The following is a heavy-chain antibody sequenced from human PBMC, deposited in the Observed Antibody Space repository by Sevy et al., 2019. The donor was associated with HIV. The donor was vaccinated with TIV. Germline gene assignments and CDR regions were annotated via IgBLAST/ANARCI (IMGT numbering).Heavy chain of an antibody. J-gene: IGHJ4*02. CDR3: ARTRGPYSTSSRYYFDY. CDR2: MSNSGTTI. Sequence: GGSLRLSCATSGFIFSDYYMSWVRQAPGKGLEWVSYMSNSGTTIHYADSVKGRFTISRDNGKNSLYLQMNSLRAEDTAVYHWARTRGPYSTSSRYYFDYWGQGILVTVSS. D-gene: IGHD2-8*01. CDR1: GFIFSDYY. V-gene: IGHV3-11*01.